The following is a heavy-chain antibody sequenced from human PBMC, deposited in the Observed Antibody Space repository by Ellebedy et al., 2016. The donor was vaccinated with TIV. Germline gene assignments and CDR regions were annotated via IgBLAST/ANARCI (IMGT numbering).Heavy chain of an antibody. Sequence: GESLKISCTASAFTFSAYGMHWVRQAPGKGLEWVAVISNDGSKTYYADSVQGRFTISRDNSNNTLYLQMTSLRTEDTAVYYCAKERHPRHPRWMGPTYFDYWGQGTLVAVSS. CDR2: ISNDGSKT. CDR1: AFTFSAYG. V-gene: IGHV3-30*18. CDR3: AKERHPRHPRWMGPTYFDY. D-gene: IGHD4-23*01. J-gene: IGHJ4*02.